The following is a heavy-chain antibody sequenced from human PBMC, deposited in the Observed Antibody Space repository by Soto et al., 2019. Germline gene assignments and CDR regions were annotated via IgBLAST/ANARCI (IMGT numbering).Heavy chain of an antibody. V-gene: IGHV6-1*01. Sequence: SQTRSLTCAISGDSVSSNSAAWNWIRQSPSRGLEWLGRTYYRSKWYNDYAVSVKSRITINPGTSKNQFSLQLNSVTPEDTAVYYCARDPGPEPNSSGWYVDYYYYGMDVWGQGTTVTVSS. CDR2: TYYRSKWYN. CDR1: GDSVSSNSAA. D-gene: IGHD6-19*01. CDR3: ARDPGPEPNSSGWYVDYYYYGMDV. J-gene: IGHJ6*02.